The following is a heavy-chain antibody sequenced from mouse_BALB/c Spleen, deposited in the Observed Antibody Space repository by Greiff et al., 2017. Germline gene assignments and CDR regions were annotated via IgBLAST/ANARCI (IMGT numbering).Heavy chain of an antibody. D-gene: IGHD1-1*02. CDR3: ARSGWGFDY. J-gene: IGHJ2*01. V-gene: IGHV5-17*02. CDR2: ISSGSSTI. Sequence: EVQLVESGGGLVQPGGSRKLSCAASGFTFSSFGMHWVRQAPEKGLEWVAYISSGSSTINYADTVKGRFTISRDNPANTLFLQMTSLRSEDTAMYYCARSGWGFDYWGQGTTVTVSS. CDR1: GFTFSSFG.